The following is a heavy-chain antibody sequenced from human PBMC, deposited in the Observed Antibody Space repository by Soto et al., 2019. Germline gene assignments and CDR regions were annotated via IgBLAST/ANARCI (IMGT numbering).Heavy chain of an antibody. CDR2: IYYSGST. CDR3: ARVAAAGTGGNWFDP. CDR1: GGSISSGGYY. V-gene: IGHV4-31*03. Sequence: QVPLQESGPGLVKPSQTLSLTCTVSGGSISSGGYYWSWIRQHPGKGLEWIGYIYYSGSTYYNPSLNSRVTISVDTSKNQCSLKLSSVTAADTAVYYCARVAAAGTGGNWFDPWGQGTLVTVSS. J-gene: IGHJ5*02. D-gene: IGHD6-13*01.